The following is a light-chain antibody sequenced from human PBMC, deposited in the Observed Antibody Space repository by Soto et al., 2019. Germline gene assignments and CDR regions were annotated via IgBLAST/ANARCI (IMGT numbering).Light chain of an antibody. J-gene: IGKJ1*01. CDR1: QSVSSN. V-gene: IGKV3-15*01. Sequence: EIVMTQSPATLSVSPGERATLSCRASQSVSSNLAWYQQKPGQVPRLLIYGASTRATGIPARFSGSGSGTEFTLTISILQSEDFAVYYCQQYNNWPPWTVGQGTKVDIK. CDR2: GAS. CDR3: QQYNNWPPWT.